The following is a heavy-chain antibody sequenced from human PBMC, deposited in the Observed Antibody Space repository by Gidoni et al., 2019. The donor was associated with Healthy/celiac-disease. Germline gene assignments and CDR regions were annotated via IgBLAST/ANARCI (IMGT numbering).Heavy chain of an antibody. CDR1: GGLFSSYP. CDR3: ARDGCYDFWSGFEPGNAFDI. Sequence: QVQLVQSGAAVKKPGSSVKVSCKASGGLFSSYPTSWGLQAHGQGLEWVGRIIPILGIANYAQKFQGRVTITADKSTSTAYMELSSLRSEDTAVYYCARDGCYDFWSGFEPGNAFDIWGQGTMVTVSS. D-gene: IGHD3-3*01. CDR2: IIPILGIA. J-gene: IGHJ3*02. V-gene: IGHV1-69*04.